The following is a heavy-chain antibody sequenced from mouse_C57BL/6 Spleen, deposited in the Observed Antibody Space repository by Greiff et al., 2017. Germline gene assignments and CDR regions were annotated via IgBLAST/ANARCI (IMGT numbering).Heavy chain of an antibody. CDR1: GYTFTDYY. CDR3: ARGGIYDDYPGDCDD. CDR2: INPNNGGT. J-gene: IGHJ2*01. D-gene: IGHD2-4*01. V-gene: IGHV1-26*01. Sequence: VQLQQSGPELVKPGASVKISCKASGYTFTDYYMNWVKQSHGKSLEWIGDINPNNGGTSYNQKFKGKATLTVAKSYSTAYMAHRSLTSEDSAVNYCARGGIYDDYPGDCDDWGQGTTRTVSS.